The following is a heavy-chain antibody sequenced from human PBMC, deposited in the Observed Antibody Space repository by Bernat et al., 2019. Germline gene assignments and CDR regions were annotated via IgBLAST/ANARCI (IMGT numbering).Heavy chain of an antibody. Sequence: EVQLVETGGGLIQPGGSLRLSCAASGFTVSSNYMSWVRQAPGKGLEWVSVIYSGGSTYYADSVKGRFTISRDDSKNTLYLQMNSLKTEDTAVYYCTTDRDGDHLRWGQGTLVTVSS. J-gene: IGHJ4*02. CDR1: GFTVSSNY. CDR3: TTDRDGDHLR. CDR2: IYSGGST. D-gene: IGHD4-17*01. V-gene: IGHV3-53*02.